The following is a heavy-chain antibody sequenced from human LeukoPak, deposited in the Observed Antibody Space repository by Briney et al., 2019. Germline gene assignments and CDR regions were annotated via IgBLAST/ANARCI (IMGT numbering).Heavy chain of an antibody. J-gene: IGHJ3*01. CDR3: ARVLWGTSQTRIKNAFDF. D-gene: IGHD2-2*01. V-gene: IGHV1-2*02. CDR2: INPNSGGT. CDR1: GYTFTGYY. Sequence: ASVKVSCKASGYTFTGYYMHWVRQAPGQGLEWMGWINPNSGGTNYAQKFQGRVTMTRDTSISTAYMELSRLRSDDTAVYYCARVLWGTSQTRIKNAFDFWGQGTMVTVSS.